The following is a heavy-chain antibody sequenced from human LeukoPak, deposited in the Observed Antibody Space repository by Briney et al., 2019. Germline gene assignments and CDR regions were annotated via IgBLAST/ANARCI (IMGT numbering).Heavy chain of an antibody. D-gene: IGHD6-13*01. CDR1: GYTFTSYA. CDR3: ARERSVEQLVRNFFDP. CDR2: INTNTGNP. V-gene: IGHV7-4-1*02. Sequence: ASVKVFCKASGYTFTSYALNWVRQAPGQGLEWMGWINTNTGNPTYAQGFTGRFVFSLDTSVSTAYLQISSLKTEDTAVYYCARERSVEQLVRNFFDPWGQGTLVTVSS. J-gene: IGHJ5*02.